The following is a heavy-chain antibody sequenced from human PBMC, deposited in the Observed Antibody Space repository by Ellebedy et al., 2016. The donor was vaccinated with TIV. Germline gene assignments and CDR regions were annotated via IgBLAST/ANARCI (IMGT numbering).Heavy chain of an antibody. CDR2: INPSGGRT. CDR3: AIRYSRGWSLDY. V-gene: IGHV1-46*01. Sequence: ASVKVSXXASGYTFTSYYMHWVRQAPGQGLEWMGIINPSGGRTSYAQKFQGRVTMTRDTSTSTVYMELSSLRSEDTAVYYCAIRYSRGWSLDYWGQGTLVTVSS. J-gene: IGHJ4*02. CDR1: GYTFTSYY. D-gene: IGHD6-19*01.